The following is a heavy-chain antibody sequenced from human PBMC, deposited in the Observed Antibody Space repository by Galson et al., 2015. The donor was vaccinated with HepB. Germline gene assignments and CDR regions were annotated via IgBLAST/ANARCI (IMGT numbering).Heavy chain of an antibody. J-gene: IGHJ6*02. CDR3: AREPLVVITGMDV. D-gene: IGHD3-22*01. V-gene: IGHV3-30*04. CDR2: ISYDGSNK. CDR1: GFTFSSYA. Sequence: SLRLSCAASGFTFSSYAMHWVRQAPGKGLEWVAVISYDGSNKYYADSVKGRFTISRDNSKNTLYLQMNSLRAEDTAVYYCAREPLVVITGMDVWGQGTTVTVSS.